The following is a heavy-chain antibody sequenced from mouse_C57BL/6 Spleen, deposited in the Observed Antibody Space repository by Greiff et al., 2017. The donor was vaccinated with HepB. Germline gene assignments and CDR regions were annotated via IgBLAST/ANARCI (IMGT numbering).Heavy chain of an antibody. CDR2: IDPANGNT. CDR1: GFNIKNNY. V-gene: IGHV14-3*01. CDR3: ASGLGGDPDY. Sequence: EVQLQQSVAELVRPGASVKLSCTASGFNIKNNYMHWVKQRPEQGLEWIGRIDPANGNTKYAPKFQGKATITADTSSNTAYLQLSSLTSEDTAIYYCASGLGGDPDYWGQGTTLTVSS. J-gene: IGHJ2*01. D-gene: IGHD3-3*01.